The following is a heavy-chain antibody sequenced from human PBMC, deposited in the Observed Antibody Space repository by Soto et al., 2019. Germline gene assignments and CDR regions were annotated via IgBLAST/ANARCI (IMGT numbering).Heavy chain of an antibody. D-gene: IGHD2-2*01. Sequence: ASVKVSCKASGGTFSSYAISWVRQAPGQGLEWMGGIIPIFGTANYAQKFQGRVTITADESTSTAYMELSSLRSEDTAVYYCARPGAGVGYCSSTSCYAGWVYWGQGTLVTVSS. CDR3: ARPGAGVGYCSSTSCYAGWVY. J-gene: IGHJ4*02. CDR1: GGTFSSYA. CDR2: IIPIFGTA. V-gene: IGHV1-69*13.